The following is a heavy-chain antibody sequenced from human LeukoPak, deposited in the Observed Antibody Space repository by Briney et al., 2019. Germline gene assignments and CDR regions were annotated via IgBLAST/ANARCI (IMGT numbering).Heavy chain of an antibody. CDR3: ARLQAYYYDSSGYYHGY. J-gene: IGHJ4*02. CDR2: IYYSGST. Sequence: SETLSLTCTVSGGSISSSSYYWGWIRQPPGKGLEWIGSIYYSGSTYYNPSLKSRVTISVDTSKNQFSLKLSSVTAADTAVYYCARLQAYYYDSSGYYHGYWGQGTLVTVSS. V-gene: IGHV4-39*01. D-gene: IGHD3-22*01. CDR1: GGSISSSSYY.